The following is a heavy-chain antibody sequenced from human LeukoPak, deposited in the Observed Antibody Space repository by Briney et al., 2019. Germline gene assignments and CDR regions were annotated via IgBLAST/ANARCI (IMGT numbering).Heavy chain of an antibody. D-gene: IGHD6-13*01. V-gene: IGHV3-7*01. CDR3: ARDPGSSSFDL. J-gene: IGHJ4*02. CDR1: GFSFSSYW. CDR2: IDQDGSVR. Sequence: GGSLRLSCSASGFSFSSYWMSWVRQTPETGLEFVANIDQDGSVRNYMDSLKGRSTISRDNAKKSMYLEINSLRADDTAVYYCARDPGSSSFDLWGRGALVTVSS.